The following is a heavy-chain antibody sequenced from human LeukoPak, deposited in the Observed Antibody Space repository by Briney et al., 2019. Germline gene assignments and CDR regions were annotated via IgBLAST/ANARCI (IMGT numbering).Heavy chain of an antibody. CDR2: VNHSGYT. D-gene: IGHD4-17*01. V-gene: IGHV4-34*01. J-gene: IGHJ4*02. CDR1: GVSFSTYY. Sequence: SETLSLTCDVSGVSFSTYYWSWIRQSPEKGLEWIGEVNHSGYTNYSPSLKGRVTISVDPSKNQLSLKLSSVTAADTAVYYCARQLYGSDYWGQGTLVTVSS. CDR3: ARQLYGSDY.